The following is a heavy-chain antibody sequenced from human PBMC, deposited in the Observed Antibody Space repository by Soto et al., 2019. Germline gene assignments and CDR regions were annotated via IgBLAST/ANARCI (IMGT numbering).Heavy chain of an antibody. CDR3: ARDKRENYYDSSGYWWSDP. D-gene: IGHD3-22*01. CDR2: IYYSGST. V-gene: IGHV4-59*01. Sequence: SETLSLTYTVSGGSISSYYWSWIRQPPGKGLEWIAYIYYSGSTTHNPSIKRRVTISVDTSKNQFSLQLSSVTAADTAVYYCARDKRENYYDSSGYWWSDPWGQATLATVSS. CDR1: GGSISSYY. J-gene: IGHJ5*02.